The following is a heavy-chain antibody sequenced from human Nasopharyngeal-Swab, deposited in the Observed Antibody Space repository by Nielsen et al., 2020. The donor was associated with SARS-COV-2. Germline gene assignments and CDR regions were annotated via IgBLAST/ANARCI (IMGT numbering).Heavy chain of an antibody. D-gene: IGHD2-21*02. J-gene: IGHJ4*02. CDR3: ARDPQRDYCGGDCSYFDY. V-gene: IGHV3-21*01. Sequence: GESLKISCAASGFTFSSYSMNWVRQAPGKGLEWVSSIGSSSSYIYYADSVKGRFTTSRDNAKNSLYLQMNSLRAEDTAVYYCARDPQRDYCGGDCSYFDYWGQGTLVTVSS. CDR2: IGSSSSYI. CDR1: GFTFSSYS.